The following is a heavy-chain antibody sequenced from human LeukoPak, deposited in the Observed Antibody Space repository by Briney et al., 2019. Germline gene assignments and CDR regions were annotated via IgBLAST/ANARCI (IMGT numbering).Heavy chain of an antibody. CDR3: ARGRPLNDSSGYYIFDY. D-gene: IGHD3-22*01. CDR2: INHSGST. Sequence: SETLSLTCAVYGGSFSGYYWSWIRQPPGKGLEWIGEINHSGSTNYNPSLKSRVTISVDTPKNQFSLKLSSVTAADTAVYYCARGRPLNDSSGYYIFDYWGQGTLVTVSS. V-gene: IGHV4-34*01. J-gene: IGHJ4*02. CDR1: GGSFSGYY.